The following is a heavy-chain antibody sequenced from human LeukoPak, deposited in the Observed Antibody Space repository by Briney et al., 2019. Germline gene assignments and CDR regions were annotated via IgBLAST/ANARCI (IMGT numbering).Heavy chain of an antibody. J-gene: IGHJ4*02. V-gene: IGHV3-48*01. CDR3: VRTSNFDS. CDR2: TSRSISDI. D-gene: IGHD2/OR15-2a*01. Sequence: PGESLRLSCAASGFTFSSYSMNWVRQAPGKGLEWVSYTSRSISDIYYADSVKGRFTISRDNAKNSLYLQMNSLRAEDTAVYYCVRTSNFDSWGQGTLVTVSS. CDR1: GFTFSSYS.